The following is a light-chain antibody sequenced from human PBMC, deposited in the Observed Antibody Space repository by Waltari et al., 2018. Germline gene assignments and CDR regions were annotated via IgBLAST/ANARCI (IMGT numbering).Light chain of an antibody. CDR1: KLGEKY. Sequence: YELTQPPSVSVSPGQTASITCSGDKLGEKYVCWYQQKPGQSPLRVIYEGTRRPAGVPERFSGCKAGNTATLTIGGTQAVDEADYYCQAWDTFVVFGGGTKLTVL. J-gene: IGLJ2*01. CDR3: QAWDTFVV. CDR2: EGT. V-gene: IGLV3-1*01.